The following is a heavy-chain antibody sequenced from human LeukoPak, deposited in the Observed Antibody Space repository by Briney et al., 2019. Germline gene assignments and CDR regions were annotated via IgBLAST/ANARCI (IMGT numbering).Heavy chain of an antibody. Sequence: PSETLSLTCAVYGGSFSGYYWSWIRQPPGKGLEWIGEINHSGSTNYNPSLKSRATISVDTSKNQFSLKLSSVTAADTAVYFCATDNSNNWEQVSGWWFDPWGQGTLVTVSS. CDR3: ATDNSNNWEQVSGWWFDP. V-gene: IGHV4-34*01. J-gene: IGHJ5*02. D-gene: IGHD1-1*01. CDR2: INHSGST. CDR1: GGSFSGYY.